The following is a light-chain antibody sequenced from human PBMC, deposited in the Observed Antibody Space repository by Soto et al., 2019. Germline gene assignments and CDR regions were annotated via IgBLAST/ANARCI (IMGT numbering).Light chain of an antibody. V-gene: IGKV3-11*01. CDR1: QSVGNS. CDR2: DAF. Sequence: EIVLTQSPVTLSLSPGERATLSCGASQSVGNSLAWYQQRPGQPPRLLIHDAFNRAPGIPARFSGSGSGPDFTLTISSLEPEDFAVYYCQQRSDWPLTFGGGTRVEIK. CDR3: QQRSDWPLT. J-gene: IGKJ4*01.